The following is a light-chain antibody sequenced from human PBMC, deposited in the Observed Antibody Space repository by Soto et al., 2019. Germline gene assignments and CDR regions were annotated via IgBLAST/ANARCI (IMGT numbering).Light chain of an antibody. V-gene: IGKV3-15*01. CDR1: QGVSRK. J-gene: IGKJ1*01. CDR3: QQYHNWWT. Sequence: EIVMTQSPATLSVAPGERVTFSCRASQGVSRKLAWYQHKPGQAPRLLIYGASTRVTGIPARFSGSGSGTEFTLTISSLQSEDFAVYYCQQYHNWWTFGQGTKGDI. CDR2: GAS.